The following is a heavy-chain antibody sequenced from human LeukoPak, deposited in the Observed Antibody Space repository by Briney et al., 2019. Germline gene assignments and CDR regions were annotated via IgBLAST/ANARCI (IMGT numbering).Heavy chain of an antibody. D-gene: IGHD2-15*01. V-gene: IGHV1-69*02. Sequence: SVKVSCKASGGTFSIYTISWVRQAPGQGLEWMGRIIPILGIANYAQKFQGRVTINADKSTSTAYMELSSLRSEDTAVYYCARGVRCSGGSCYSRAGNWFDPWGQGTLVTVSS. CDR1: GGTFSIYT. J-gene: IGHJ5*02. CDR2: IIPILGIA. CDR3: ARGVRCSGGSCYSRAGNWFDP.